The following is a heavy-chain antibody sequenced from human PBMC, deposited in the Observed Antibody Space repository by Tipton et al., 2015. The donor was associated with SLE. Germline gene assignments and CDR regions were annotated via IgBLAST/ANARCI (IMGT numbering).Heavy chain of an antibody. D-gene: IGHD4-17*01. Sequence: TLSLTCAVYGGYFSGYYWSWIRQPPGKGLEWIGEINHSGSTNYNPSLKSRVTISVDTSKNQFSLKLSSVTAADTAVYYCASRTTVFWFDPWGQGTLVTVSS. J-gene: IGHJ5*02. V-gene: IGHV4-34*01. CDR3: ASRTTVFWFDP. CDR2: INHSGST. CDR1: GGYFSGYY.